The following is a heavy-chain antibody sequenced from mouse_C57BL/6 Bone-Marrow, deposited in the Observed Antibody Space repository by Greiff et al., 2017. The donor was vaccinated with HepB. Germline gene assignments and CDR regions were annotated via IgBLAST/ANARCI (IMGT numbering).Heavy chain of an antibody. CDR3: AREGDYDYYFDY. CDR2: IYPGSGNT. CDR1: GYTFTDYY. V-gene: IGHV1-76*01. D-gene: IGHD2-4*01. Sequence: VQLQQSGAELVRPGASVKLSCKASGYTFTDYYINWVKQRPGQGLEWIARIYPGSGNTYYNEKFKGKATLTAEKSSSTAYMQLSSLTSEDSAVYFCAREGDYDYYFDYWGQGTTLTVSS. J-gene: IGHJ2*01.